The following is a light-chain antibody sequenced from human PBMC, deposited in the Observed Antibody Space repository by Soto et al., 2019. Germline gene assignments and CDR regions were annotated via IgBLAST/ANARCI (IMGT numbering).Light chain of an antibody. V-gene: IGKV1D-8*01. CDR2: AAS. CDR1: QGISSY. CDR3: XXYYSFPYT. Sequence: VIWMTQSPSLLSASTGDRVTISCRMSQGISSYLAWYQQKPGKAPELLIYAASTLQSGVPSRFSGSGSGTXXXXXXXXLQSXDFXXXXXXXYYSFPYTFGQGTKLEIK. J-gene: IGKJ2*01.